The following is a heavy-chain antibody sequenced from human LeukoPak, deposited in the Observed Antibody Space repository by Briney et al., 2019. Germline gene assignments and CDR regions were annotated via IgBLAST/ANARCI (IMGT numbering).Heavy chain of an antibody. D-gene: IGHD2-2*01. CDR1: GFTFSTYF. CDR3: ANHLACGSTSCPPFDD. V-gene: IGHV3-21*01. J-gene: IGHJ4*02. CDR2: IFDNSYWI. Sequence: PGGSLRLSWAASGFTFSTYFLSLVRPAPGEGLGWVSSIFDNSYWIYYADSVEGRFIISRDNAKNSLYLQMNSLRAEDTAVYYCANHLACGSTSCPPFDDWGQGTLITVSS.